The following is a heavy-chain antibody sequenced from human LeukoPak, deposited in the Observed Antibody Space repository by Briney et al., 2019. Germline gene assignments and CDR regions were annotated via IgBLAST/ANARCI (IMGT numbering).Heavy chain of an antibody. CDR2: ITPYNGNT. CDR1: GYTFTDFG. J-gene: IGHJ3*02. Sequence: GASVKVSCKTSGYTFTDFGINWVRHAPGQGLEWLGWITPYNGNTNHLQNLQGRITMTTDTSTSTAYLELRSLTSDDTAVYYCTRDLGQVVACTAFDMWGQGTMLIVSS. D-gene: IGHD2-15*01. CDR3: TRDLGQVVACTAFDM. V-gene: IGHV1-18*01.